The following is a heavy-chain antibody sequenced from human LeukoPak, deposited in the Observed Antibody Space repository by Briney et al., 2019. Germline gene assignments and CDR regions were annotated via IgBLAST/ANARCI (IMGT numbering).Heavy chain of an antibody. V-gene: IGHV2-5*02. CDR3: AHRWGATVGFDY. Sequence: SGPTLVKPTQTLTLTCTFSGFSLSTSGVGVGWIRQPPRKALEWLALIYWDDDKRYSPSLKSRLTITKDTSKNQVVLTMTNMDPVDTATYYCAHRWGATVGFDYWGQGTLVTVSS. D-gene: IGHD1-26*01. J-gene: IGHJ4*02. CDR2: IYWDDDK. CDR1: GFSLSTSGVG.